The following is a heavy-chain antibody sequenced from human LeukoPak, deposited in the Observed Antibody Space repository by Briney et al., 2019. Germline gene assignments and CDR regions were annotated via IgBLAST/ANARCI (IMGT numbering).Heavy chain of an antibody. Sequence: GESLKISCKGSGYSFTSYWIGWVRQMPGKGLEWMGIIYPGDSDTRYSPSFQGQVTISADKSISTAYLQWSNLKASDTAMYYCARHRMVRGVISTDFDYWGQGTLVTVSS. CDR3: ARHRMVRGVISTDFDY. CDR1: GYSFTSYW. D-gene: IGHD3-10*01. CDR2: IYPGDSDT. V-gene: IGHV5-51*01. J-gene: IGHJ4*02.